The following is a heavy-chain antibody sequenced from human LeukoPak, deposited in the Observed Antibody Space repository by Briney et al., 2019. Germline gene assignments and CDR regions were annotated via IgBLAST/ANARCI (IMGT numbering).Heavy chain of an antibody. V-gene: IGHV3-23*01. J-gene: IGHJ4*02. CDR3: AKVLMVYASKGGFDY. Sequence: GGSLRLSCSASGFTFSSYAMSWVRQAPGKGLEWVSAISGSGGSTYYADSVKGRFTISRDNSKNTLYQQMNSLRAEDTAVYYCAKVLMVYASKGGFDYWGQGTLVTVSS. CDR1: GFTFSSYA. CDR2: ISGSGGST. D-gene: IGHD2-8*01.